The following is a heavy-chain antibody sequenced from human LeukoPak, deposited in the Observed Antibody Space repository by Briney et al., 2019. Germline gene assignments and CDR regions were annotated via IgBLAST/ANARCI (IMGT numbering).Heavy chain of an antibody. CDR3: ARDGDSSGYYGGPEGY. V-gene: IGHV1-18*01. CDR1: GYTFTSYG. J-gene: IGHJ4*02. D-gene: IGHD3-22*01. Sequence: ASVKVSCKSSGYTFTSYGISWVRQAPGQGLEWMGWISAYNGNTNYAQNLQGRVTLTTDTSTSTAYMELSSPRSEDTAVYYCARDGDSSGYYGGPEGYWGQGTLVTVSS. CDR2: ISAYNGNT.